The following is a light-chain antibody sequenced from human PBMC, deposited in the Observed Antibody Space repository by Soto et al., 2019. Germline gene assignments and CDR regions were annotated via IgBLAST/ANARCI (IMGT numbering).Light chain of an antibody. Sequence: QSVLTQPPSASGTPGQRVTISCSGSSSNIGSNYVYWYQQLPGTAPKLLIYRNNQRPSGVPDRFSGSKSGTSASVAISGLRSEDEADYYCAAWDDSLSGYVFGTGTKVTVL. CDR1: SSNIGSNY. CDR3: AAWDDSLSGYV. CDR2: RNN. V-gene: IGLV1-47*01. J-gene: IGLJ1*01.